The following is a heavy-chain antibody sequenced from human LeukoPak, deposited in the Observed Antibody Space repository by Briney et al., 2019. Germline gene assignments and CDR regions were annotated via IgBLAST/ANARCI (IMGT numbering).Heavy chain of an antibody. D-gene: IGHD6-13*01. V-gene: IGHV4-61*01. CDR3: ARASGIAAAGTVDY. Sequence: PSETLSLTCTVSGGSVSSGSYYWSWIRQPPGKGLEWIGYIYYSGSTNYNPSLKSRVTISVDTSKNQFSLKLSSVTAADTAVYYCARASGIAAAGTVDYWGQGTLVTVSS. CDR2: IYYSGST. CDR1: GGSVSSGSYY. J-gene: IGHJ4*02.